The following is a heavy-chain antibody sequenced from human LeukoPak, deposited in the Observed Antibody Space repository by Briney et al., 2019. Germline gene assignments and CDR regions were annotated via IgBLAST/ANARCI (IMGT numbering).Heavy chain of an antibody. CDR1: GFTFSSYA. CDR3: ARDGLVETVTTGGYFDY. CDR2: ISRSGAST. J-gene: IGHJ4*02. V-gene: IGHV3-23*01. Sequence: HPGGSLRLSCEASGFTFSSYAMSWVRQAPGKGLEWVSAISRSGASTFYADSVKGRFTISRDNSKNTLYLQMNSLRAEDTAVYYCARDGLVETVTTGGYFDYWGQGTLVTVSS. D-gene: IGHD4-17*01.